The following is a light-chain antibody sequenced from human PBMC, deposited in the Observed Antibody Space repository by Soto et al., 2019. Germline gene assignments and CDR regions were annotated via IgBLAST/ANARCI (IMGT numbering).Light chain of an antibody. CDR2: GNT. CDR1: SSNIGAGYD. Sequence: QSALTQPPSVSGAPGQRVTISCTGRSSNIGAGYDVHWYQQLPGTAPKLLIYGNTNRPSGVPDRFSGSKSGTSASLAITGLQAEDEADYYCQSYDSSLSHVFGTGTKLTVL. CDR3: QSYDSSLSHV. V-gene: IGLV1-40*01. J-gene: IGLJ1*01.